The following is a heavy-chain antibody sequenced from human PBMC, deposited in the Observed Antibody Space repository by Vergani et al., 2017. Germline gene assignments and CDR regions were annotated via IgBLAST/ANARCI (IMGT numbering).Heavy chain of an antibody. V-gene: IGHV4-31*03. CDR3: ATRGDFWSGYVDY. CDR2: TYYSGST. J-gene: IGHJ4*02. CDR1: GGSISSGGYY. D-gene: IGHD3-3*01. Sequence: QVQLQQWGPGLLKPSETLSLTCTVSGGSISSGGYYWSWIRQHPGKGLEWIGYTYYSGSTYYNPSLKSRVTISVDTSKNQFSLRLSSVTAADTAVYYCATRGDFWSGYVDYWGQGTLVTVSS.